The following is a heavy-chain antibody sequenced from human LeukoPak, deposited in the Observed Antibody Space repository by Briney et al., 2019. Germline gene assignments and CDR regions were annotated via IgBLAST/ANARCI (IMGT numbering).Heavy chain of an antibody. V-gene: IGHV3-20*04. D-gene: IGHD2-2*01. CDR2: INWSGGST. J-gene: IGHJ4*02. Sequence: GGSLRLSCTASGFAFDEHGMSWVRQVPGKGLEWVSGINWSGGSTGYADPLRGRFTISRDNAKNSLYLQMDSLRAEDTALYYRARAPITSPFYFDYWGQGTLVTVSS. CDR3: ARAPITSPFYFDY. CDR1: GFAFDEHG.